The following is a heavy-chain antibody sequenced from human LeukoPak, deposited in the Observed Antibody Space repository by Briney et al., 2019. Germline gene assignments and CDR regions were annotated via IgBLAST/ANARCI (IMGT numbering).Heavy chain of an antibody. D-gene: IGHD5-18*01. CDR1: GYSFTSYW. Sequence: GESLKISCKGSGYSFTSYWIGWVRQMPGKGLEWMGIIYPGDSDTRYSPSFQGQVTISADKSIATVYLQWSSLKASDTAMYYCARARVDTAMADFDYWGQGTLVTVSS. V-gene: IGHV5-51*01. J-gene: IGHJ4*02. CDR3: ARARVDTAMADFDY. CDR2: IYPGDSDT.